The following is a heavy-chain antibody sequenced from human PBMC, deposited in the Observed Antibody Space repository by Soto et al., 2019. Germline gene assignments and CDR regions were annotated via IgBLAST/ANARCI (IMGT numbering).Heavy chain of an antibody. D-gene: IGHD3-3*01. CDR3: ARGLPPIFRLRFLEPVMYRWFDP. J-gene: IGHJ5*02. Sequence: PSETLSLTCAVSGGSISSGGYSWSWIRQPPGKGLEWIGYIYYSGSTNYNPSLKSRVTISVDTSKNQFSLKLSSVTAADTAVYYCARGLPPIFRLRFLEPVMYRWFDPWGQGTLVTVSS. V-gene: IGHV4-61*08. CDR1: GGSISSGGYS. CDR2: IYYSGST.